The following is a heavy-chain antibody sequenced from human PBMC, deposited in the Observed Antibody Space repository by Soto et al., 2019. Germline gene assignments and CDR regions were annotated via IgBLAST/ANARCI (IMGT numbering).Heavy chain of an antibody. CDR3: ARARIMTTVNRYYYYGMDV. CDR1: GGSISSGGYY. Sequence: SETLSLTCTVSGGSISSGGYYWSWIRQHPGKGLEWIGYIYYSGSTYYNPSLKSRVTISVDTSKNQFSLKLSSVTAADTAVYYCARARIMTTVNRYYYYGMDVWGQGTTVTVSS. D-gene: IGHD4-17*01. J-gene: IGHJ6*02. CDR2: IYYSGST. V-gene: IGHV4-31*03.